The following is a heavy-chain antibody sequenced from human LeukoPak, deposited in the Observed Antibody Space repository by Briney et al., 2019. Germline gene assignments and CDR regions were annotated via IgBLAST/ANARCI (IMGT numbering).Heavy chain of an antibody. CDR1: GFTVSSNY. V-gene: IGHV3-53*01. CDR2: IHSGGST. D-gene: IGHD6-19*01. J-gene: IGHJ4*02. Sequence: PGGSLRLSCAASGFTVSSNYMSWVRQAPGKGLEWVSVIHSGGSTYYADSVKGRFTISRDNSKNTLYLQMNSLRAEDTAVYYCAKAYSSGGPGHYFDYWGQGTLVTVSS. CDR3: AKAYSSGGPGHYFDY.